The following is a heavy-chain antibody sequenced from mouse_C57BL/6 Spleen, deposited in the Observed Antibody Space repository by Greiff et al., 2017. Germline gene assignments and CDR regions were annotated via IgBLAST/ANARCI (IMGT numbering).Heavy chain of an antibody. CDR1: GYTFTDYY. Sequence: QVQLQQSGAELVRPGASVKLSCKASGYTFTDYYINWVKQRPGQGLEWIARIYPGSGNTYYNEKFKGKATLTAEKSSSTAYMQLSSLTSEDSAVYFCARGQDYDWFAYWGQGTLVTVSA. D-gene: IGHD2-4*01. CDR3: ARGQDYDWFAY. J-gene: IGHJ3*01. CDR2: IYPGSGNT. V-gene: IGHV1-76*01.